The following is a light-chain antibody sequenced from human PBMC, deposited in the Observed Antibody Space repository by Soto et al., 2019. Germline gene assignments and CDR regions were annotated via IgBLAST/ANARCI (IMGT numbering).Light chain of an antibody. CDR1: QSVSSN. CDR2: GAS. Sequence: EIMMTQSPATLSVSQGERATLSCRASQSVSSNLAWYQQKPGQAPRLLIYGASTRATGIPARFSGSGSGTEFTLTIRSLQPDDFATYYCQQYNSYSRTFGQGSKVDTK. CDR3: QQYNSYSRT. V-gene: IGKV3-15*01. J-gene: IGKJ1*01.